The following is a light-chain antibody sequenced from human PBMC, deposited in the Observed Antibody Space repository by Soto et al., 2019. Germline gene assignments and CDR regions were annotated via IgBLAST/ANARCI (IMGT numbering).Light chain of an antibody. Sequence: QSVLTQPPSVSRTPGQTVTISCSGSTSNIGSNTVNWNQQLPGTAPKLLIYGNNRRPTGVPDRFSGSNSGTSASLTISGLQSGDEADYHCAVWDDSMSGFVIFGGGTKLTVL. V-gene: IGLV1-44*01. CDR3: AVWDDSMSGFVI. CDR2: GNN. CDR1: TSNIGSNT. J-gene: IGLJ2*01.